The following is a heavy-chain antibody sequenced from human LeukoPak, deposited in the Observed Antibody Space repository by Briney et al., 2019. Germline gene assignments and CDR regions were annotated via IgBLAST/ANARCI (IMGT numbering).Heavy chain of an antibody. J-gene: IGHJ2*01. CDR1: GFTFSSYG. D-gene: IGHD6-13*01. CDR2: IWYDGSNK. CDR3: AKGEQQLTPVTPIHYWYFDL. V-gene: IGHV3-33*06. Sequence: GGSLRLSCAASGFTFSSYGMHWVRQAPGKGLEWVAVIWYDGSNKYYADSVKGRFTISRDNSKNTLYLQMNSLRAEDTAVYYCAKGEQQLTPVTPIHYWYFDLWGRGTLVTVSS.